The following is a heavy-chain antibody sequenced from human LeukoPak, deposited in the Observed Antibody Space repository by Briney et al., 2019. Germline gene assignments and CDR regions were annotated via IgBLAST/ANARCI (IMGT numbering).Heavy chain of an antibody. CDR1: GFTFSGHA. CDR2: ILHDGSNQ. D-gene: IGHD2-2*01. V-gene: IGHV3-30*18. CDR3: AKDPRYCSSTSCYVGVRYFDY. J-gene: IGHJ4*02. Sequence: PGGSLRLSCAASGFTFSGHAMHWVRQAPGKGLEWVAVILHDGSNQYYADSVKGRFTIFRDNSKNTLFLQMNSLRAEDTAVYYCAKDPRYCSSTSCYVGVRYFDYWGQGTLVTVSS.